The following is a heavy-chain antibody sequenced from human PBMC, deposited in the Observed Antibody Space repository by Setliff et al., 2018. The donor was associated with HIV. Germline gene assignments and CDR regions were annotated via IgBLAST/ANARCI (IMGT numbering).Heavy chain of an antibody. V-gene: IGHV4-34*01. CDR2: INHSGST. Sequence: SETLSLTCAVYGGSFSGYYWGWIRQPPGKGLEWIGDINHSGSTNYNPSLRSRVTISIDTSKNQFSLNLRSVTAADTAVYYCARDPPGYGDSKDYWGQGKLVTVSS. CDR3: ARDPPGYGDSKDY. CDR1: GGSFSGYY. J-gene: IGHJ4*02. D-gene: IGHD4-17*01.